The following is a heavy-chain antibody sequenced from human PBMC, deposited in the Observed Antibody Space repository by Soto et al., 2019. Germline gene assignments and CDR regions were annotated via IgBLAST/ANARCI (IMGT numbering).Heavy chain of an antibody. CDR2: ISSSSRTI. CDR3: ASGSSYDSSGYPIPIPAGVFDY. CDR1: GFTFSSYS. V-gene: IGHV3-48*02. D-gene: IGHD3-22*01. J-gene: IGHJ4*02. Sequence: EVQLVESGGGLVQPGGSLRLSCAASGFTFSSYSMNWVRQAPGKGLEWVSYISSSSRTIYYTDSVKGRFTISRDNAKNSMYLQMNSLRDEDTAVYYCASGSSYDSSGYPIPIPAGVFDYWGQGTLVTVSS.